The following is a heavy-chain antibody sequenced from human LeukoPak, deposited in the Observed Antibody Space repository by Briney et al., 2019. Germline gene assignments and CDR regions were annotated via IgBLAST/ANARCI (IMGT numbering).Heavy chain of an antibody. J-gene: IGHJ4*02. CDR3: ARDSAYGGPDDY. V-gene: IGHV3-30-3*01. D-gene: IGHD1-14*01. Sequence: GRSLRLSCAASGFTFSSYAMHWVRQAPGKGLEWVAVISYDGSNKYYADSVKGRFTISRDNSKNTLYLQMNSLRAEDTAVYYCARDSAYGGPDDYWGQGTLVTVSS. CDR1: GFTFSSYA. CDR2: ISYDGSNK.